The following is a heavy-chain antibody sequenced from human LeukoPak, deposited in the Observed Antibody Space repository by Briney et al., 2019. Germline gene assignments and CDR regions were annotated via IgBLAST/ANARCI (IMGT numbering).Heavy chain of an antibody. D-gene: IGHD1-26*01. V-gene: IGHV1-2*02. Sequence: ASVKVSCKASGYRFTDYYIHWVRQAPGQGLEWMGWINPNSGGTNYAQNFQGRVTMTRDTSISTAYMELSRLTSDDMAVYFCTRERINTGSYSEALDYWGQGTLVTVSS. CDR2: INPNSGGT. CDR3: TRERINTGSYSEALDY. CDR1: GYRFTDYY. J-gene: IGHJ4*02.